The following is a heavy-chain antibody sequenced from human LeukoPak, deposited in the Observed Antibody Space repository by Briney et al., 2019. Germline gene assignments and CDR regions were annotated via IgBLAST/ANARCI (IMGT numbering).Heavy chain of an antibody. V-gene: IGHV4-39*01. CDR3: VYYYGSGSVEY. D-gene: IGHD3-10*01. CDR1: GGSITSSNYY. CDR2: FYYSGST. Sequence: SETLSLNCTVSGGSITSSNYYWGWIRQPPGKGLEWIGSFYYSGSTNYNPSLKSRVTISVDTSKNQFSLKLSSVTAADTAVYYCVYYYGSGSVEYWGQGTLVTVSS. J-gene: IGHJ4*02.